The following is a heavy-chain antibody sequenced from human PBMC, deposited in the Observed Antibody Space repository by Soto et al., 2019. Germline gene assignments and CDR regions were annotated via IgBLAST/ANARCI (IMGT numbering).Heavy chain of an antibody. D-gene: IGHD3-22*01. V-gene: IGHV4-34*01. CDR1: GGYFSGYD. Sequence: SETLSLTCTVYGGYFSGYDLSWIRQHPGKGLEWVGGINHSGNTNYNPSLGSRVTISVDTSKNQFSLKLRSVTAADTAVFYCAGLYPYESSGYHLNYWGQGALVTVSS. J-gene: IGHJ4*02. CDR2: INHSGNT. CDR3: AGLYPYESSGYHLNY.